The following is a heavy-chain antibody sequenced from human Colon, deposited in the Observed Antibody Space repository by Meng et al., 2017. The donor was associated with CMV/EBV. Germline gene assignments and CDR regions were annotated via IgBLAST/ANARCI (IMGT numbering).Heavy chain of an antibody. V-gene: IGHV4-39*07. J-gene: IGHJ4*02. CDR3: ATDYGDYYFDR. CDR1: GGSISSSTYY. CDR2: IYYSGYT. Sequence: PQLQDSGPGLVKPSETLSLTCTVSGGSISSSTYYWGWIRQTPGKGLEWIGNIYYSGYTYYNPSLKSRLTISVDTXKNQFSLKLTSVTXXDTAXYYCATDYGDYYFDRWGQGTLVTVSS. D-gene: IGHD4-17*01.